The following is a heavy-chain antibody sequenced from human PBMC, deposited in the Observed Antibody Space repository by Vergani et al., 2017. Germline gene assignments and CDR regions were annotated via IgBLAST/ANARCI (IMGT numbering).Heavy chain of an antibody. J-gene: IGHJ4*02. V-gene: IGHV3-NL1*01. CDR1: GFTFSHYS. CDR3: AKDYYYYDSSGYYGDY. CDR2: LSASDRRT. D-gene: IGHD3-22*01. Sequence: VQMVESGGGLVKPGGSLRLSCVASGFTFSHYSMNWVRQAPGKGLEWVSTLSASDRRTHYADSVKGRFTISRDNSKNTLYLQMNSLRAEDTAVYYCAKDYYYYDSSGYYGDYWGQGTLVTVSS.